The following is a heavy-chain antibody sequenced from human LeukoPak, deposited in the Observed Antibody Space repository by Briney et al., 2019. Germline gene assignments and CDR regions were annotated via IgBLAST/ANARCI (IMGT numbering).Heavy chain of an antibody. D-gene: IGHD6-6*01. CDR3: AREFSSSSGI. CDR2: ISSSSSTI. CDR1: GFTFSSYS. Sequence: GGSLRLSCAASGFTFSSYSMNWVRQAPGKGLEWVSYISSSSSTIYYVDSVKGRFTISRDNAKNSLYLQMNSLRAEDTAVYYCAREFSSSSGIWGQGTMVTVSS. J-gene: IGHJ3*02. V-gene: IGHV3-48*01.